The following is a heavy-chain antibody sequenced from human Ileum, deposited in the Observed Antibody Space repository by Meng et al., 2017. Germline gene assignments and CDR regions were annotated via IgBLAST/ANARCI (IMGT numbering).Heavy chain of an antibody. J-gene: IGHJ4*02. Sequence: VRLVEVGGGLGKPGGSLRLSCAASGFTFSDYYMSWIRQAPGKGLEWLSYISSSGSTIYYADSVKGRFTISRDNAKNSLYLQMNSLRAEDTAMYYCARGSGSYHHPVGYWGQGTLVTVSS. CDR1: GFTFSDYY. CDR3: ARGSGSYHHPVGY. V-gene: IGHV3-11*01. D-gene: IGHD1-26*01. CDR2: ISSSGSTI.